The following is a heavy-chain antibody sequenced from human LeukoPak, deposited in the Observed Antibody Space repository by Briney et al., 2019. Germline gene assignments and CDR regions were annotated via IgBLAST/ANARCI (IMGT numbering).Heavy chain of an antibody. D-gene: IGHD2-2*02. CDR2: VNPDGSDK. J-gene: IGHJ4*02. Sequence: GGSLRLSCAASGFTFSSSWMSWVRQAPGKGLEWVTNVNPDGSDKYYLDSVKGRFTISRDNAKNSLYLQMNSLRAEDTAVYYCARDPTVPAAIEGYWGQGTLVTVSS. CDR3: ARDPTVPAAIEGY. CDR1: GFTFSSSW. V-gene: IGHV3-7*01.